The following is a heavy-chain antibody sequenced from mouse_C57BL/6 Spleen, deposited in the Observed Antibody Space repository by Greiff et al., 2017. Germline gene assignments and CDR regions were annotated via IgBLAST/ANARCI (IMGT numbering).Heavy chain of an antibody. Sequence: QVQLQQPGTELVKPGASVKLSCKASGYTFTSYWMHWVKQRLGQGLEWIGNINPSNGGTNYNEKFKSKATLTVDKSSSTAYMQLSSLTSEDSAVYYCARGGWSSYYFDYWGQGTTLTVSS. D-gene: IGHD1-1*02. V-gene: IGHV1-53*01. CDR2: INPSNGGT. CDR3: ARGGWSSYYFDY. J-gene: IGHJ2*01. CDR1: GYTFTSYW.